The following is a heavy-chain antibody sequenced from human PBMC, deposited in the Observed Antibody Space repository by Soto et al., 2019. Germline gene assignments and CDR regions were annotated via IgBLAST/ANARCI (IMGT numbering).Heavy chain of an antibody. CDR3: ASSSSNRGYDY. CDR1: GFTFSSYA. CDR2: ISGSGGST. D-gene: IGHD3-10*01. J-gene: IGHJ4*02. Sequence: EVQLLESGGGLVQPGGSLRLSCAASGFTFSSYAMAWVRQAPGKGLEWVSAISGSGGSTYYADSVKGRFAISRDNSKNTVYLQMDSLRAEDTAVCYRASSSSNRGYDYWGQGTLVTVSS. V-gene: IGHV3-23*01.